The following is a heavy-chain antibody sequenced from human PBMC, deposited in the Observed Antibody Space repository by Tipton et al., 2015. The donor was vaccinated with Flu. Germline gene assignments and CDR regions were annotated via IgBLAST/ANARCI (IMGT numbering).Heavy chain of an antibody. J-gene: IGHJ4*02. V-gene: IGHV1-18*01. CDR2: ISAYNGDT. CDR3: ARVGAIFGEVTARRRGDLDY. D-gene: IGHD3-3*02. Sequence: QVQLVQSGAEVKKPGASVKVSCTASGYNFNTYAISWMRQASGQGLEWMGWISAYNGDTKFAQILQDRITMTTDTSTSTAYMELRGLRSDDTAVYYCARVGAIFGEVTARRRGDLDYWGQGTLVSVSS. CDR1: GYNFNTYA.